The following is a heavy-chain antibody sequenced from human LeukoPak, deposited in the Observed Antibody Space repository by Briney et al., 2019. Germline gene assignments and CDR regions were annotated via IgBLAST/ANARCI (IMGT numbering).Heavy chain of an antibody. D-gene: IGHD6-13*01. CDR1: GFTFSSYA. CDR2: ISGSGGST. CDR3: AKGRSGQLVRGGFDY. J-gene: IGHJ4*02. Sequence: GGSLRLSCAAPGFTFSSYAMSWVRQAPGKGLGWVSAISGSGGSTYYADSVKGRFTISRDNSKNTLYLQMNSLRAEDTAVYYCAKGRSGQLVRGGFDYWGQGTLVTVSS. V-gene: IGHV3-23*01.